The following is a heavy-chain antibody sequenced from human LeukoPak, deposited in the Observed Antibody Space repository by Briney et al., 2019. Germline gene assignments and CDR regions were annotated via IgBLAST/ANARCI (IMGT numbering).Heavy chain of an antibody. CDR1: GFTFSSYE. J-gene: IGHJ5*02. CDR3: ARAEENYYDSSGINWFDP. D-gene: IGHD3-22*01. V-gene: IGHV3-48*03. Sequence: GSLRLSCAASGFTFSSYEMNWVRQAPGKGLEWVSYISSSGSTIYYADSVKGRFTISRDNAKNSLYLQMNSLRAEDTAVYYCARAEENYYDSSGINWFDPWGQGTLVTVSS. CDR2: ISSSGSTI.